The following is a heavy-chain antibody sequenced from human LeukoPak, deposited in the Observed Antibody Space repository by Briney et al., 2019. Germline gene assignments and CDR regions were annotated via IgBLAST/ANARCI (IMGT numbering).Heavy chain of an antibody. D-gene: IGHD3-10*02. Sequence: GGSLRLSCAASGFTFSSYEMNWVRQAPWKGLEWVSYISSSGSTIYYADSVKGRFTISRDNAKNSLYLQMNSLRAEDTAVYYCAELGITMIGGVWGKGTTVTISS. J-gene: IGHJ6*04. V-gene: IGHV3-48*03. CDR3: AELGITMIGGV. CDR1: GFTFSSYE. CDR2: ISSSGSTI.